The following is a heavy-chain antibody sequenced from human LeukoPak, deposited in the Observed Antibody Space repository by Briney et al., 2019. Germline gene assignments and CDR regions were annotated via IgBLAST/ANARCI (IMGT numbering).Heavy chain of an antibody. CDR1: GGSISSSSYY. D-gene: IGHD6-13*01. Sequence: PSETLSLTCTVSGGSISSSSYYWGWIRQPPGKGLEWIGSIYHSGSTYYNPSLKSRVTISVDTSKNQFSLKLSSVTAADTAVYYCARTPKISIAAAGTWGQGTLVTVSS. CDR3: ARTPKISIAAAGT. CDR2: IYHSGST. J-gene: IGHJ4*02. V-gene: IGHV4-39*07.